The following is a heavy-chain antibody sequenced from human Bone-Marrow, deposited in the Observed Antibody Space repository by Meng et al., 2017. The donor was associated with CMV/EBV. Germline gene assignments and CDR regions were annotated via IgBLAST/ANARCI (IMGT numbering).Heavy chain of an antibody. CDR1: GFVFSSYG. D-gene: IGHD4/OR15-4a*01. V-gene: IGHV3-30*02. J-gene: IGHJ6*02. CDR2: IRYPGNSE. CDR3: ARDETILSYHSYGMDV. Sequence: GESLKISCATSGFVFSSYGMYWVRQAPGKGLQWVAFIRYPGNSEYYADSVQGRFIISRDNSKDILYLQMNSLRRDDTGVYYCARDETILSYHSYGMDVWGQGTTVTVPS.